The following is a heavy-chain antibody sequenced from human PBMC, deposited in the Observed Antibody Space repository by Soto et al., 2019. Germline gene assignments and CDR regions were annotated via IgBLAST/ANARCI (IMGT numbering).Heavy chain of an antibody. CDR1: GFTFSSYA. D-gene: IGHD4-17*01. J-gene: IGHJ4*02. CDR2: ISGSGGST. Sequence: EVQLLESGGGLVQPGGSLRLSCAASGFTFSSYAMSWVRQAPGKGLEWVSAISGSGGSTYYADSVQGRFTISRDNSKNTLYLQMYSLRAEDTAVYYCAKESSPVVTTSRIDYWGQGTLVTVSS. V-gene: IGHV3-23*01. CDR3: AKESSPVVTTSRIDY.